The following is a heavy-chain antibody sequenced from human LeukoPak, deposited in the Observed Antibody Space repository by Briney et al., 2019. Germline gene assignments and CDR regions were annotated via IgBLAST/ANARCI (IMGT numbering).Heavy chain of an antibody. CDR2: INPSGGST. Sequence: ASVKVSCKASGYTFTSYYMHWVRQAPGQGLEWMGIINPSGGSTSYAQKFQGRVTMTRDTSTSTVYMELSSLRSEDTAVYYCARDGARYTDDSSGYYPDYWGQGTLVTVSS. D-gene: IGHD3-22*01. J-gene: IGHJ4*02. CDR1: GYTFTSYY. CDR3: ARDGARYTDDSSGYYPDY. V-gene: IGHV1-46*01.